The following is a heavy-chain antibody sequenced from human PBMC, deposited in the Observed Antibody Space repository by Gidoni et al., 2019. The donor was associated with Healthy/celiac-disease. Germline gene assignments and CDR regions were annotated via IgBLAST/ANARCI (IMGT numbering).Heavy chain of an antibody. CDR2: IKQDGSGK. J-gene: IGHJ4*02. Sequence: EVQLVESGGGLVQPGGSLRLSCAASGFTFSSYWMSWVRQAPGKGLEWVANIKQDGSGKYYRDSVKGRFTISRDNAKNSLYLQMNSLRAEDTAVYYCARGCSGGSCPDYWGQGTLVTVSS. V-gene: IGHV3-7*03. CDR3: ARGCSGGSCPDY. CDR1: GFTFSSYW. D-gene: IGHD2-15*01.